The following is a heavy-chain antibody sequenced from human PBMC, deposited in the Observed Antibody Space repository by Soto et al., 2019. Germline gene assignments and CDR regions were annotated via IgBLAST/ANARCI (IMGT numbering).Heavy chain of an antibody. Sequence: THSRSSSKLSFTSCSMCRVVKNPWKGLEWVDNIKKDGSEKYYVDSVKGRFTISRDNAKNSLYLQMNSLRAEDTAVYYCARDSGSYTGGFYYYGMDVWGQGTTVTVSS. J-gene: IGHJ6*02. CDR3: ARDSGSYTGGFYYYGMDV. CDR2: IKKDGSEK. V-gene: IGHV3-7*01. D-gene: IGHD1-26*01. CDR1: KLSFTSCS.